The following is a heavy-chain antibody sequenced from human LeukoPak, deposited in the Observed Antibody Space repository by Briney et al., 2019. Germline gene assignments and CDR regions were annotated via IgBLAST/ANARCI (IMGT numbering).Heavy chain of an antibody. V-gene: IGHV3-13*01. J-gene: IGHJ4*02. D-gene: IGHD6-13*01. CDR2: IGTAGDT. CDR3: ARGDRGSSWFDN. CDR1: GFTFKSYD. Sequence: GGSLRLCCAASGFTFKSYDMHWVRQAAGEGLEWVSAIGTAGDTYYPGSVKGRFTISRENAKNSLYLQMNSLRAGDTAVYYCARGDRGSSWFDNWGQGTLVTVSS.